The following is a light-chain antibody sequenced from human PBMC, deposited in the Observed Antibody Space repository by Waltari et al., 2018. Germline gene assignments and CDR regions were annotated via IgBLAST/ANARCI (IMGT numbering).Light chain of an antibody. J-gene: IGLJ2*01. CDR2: GGS. CDR1: SSDVGGYHV. Sequence: QSALTQPASVSGSPGQSITISCTGSSSDVGGYHVFSWYQQHPGKAPQLMIYGGSQRPSGVSNRLSGSKSGNTASLTISGLRAEDEADYYCCSYAGSSPHVIFGGGTKLTV. V-gene: IGLV2-23*01. CDR3: CSYAGSSPHVI.